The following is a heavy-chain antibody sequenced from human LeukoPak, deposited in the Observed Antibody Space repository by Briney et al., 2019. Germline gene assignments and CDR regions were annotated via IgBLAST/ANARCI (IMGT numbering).Heavy chain of an antibody. CDR3: ARVFQQLAPFDY. V-gene: IGHV1-18*01. CDR1: GYTFTNYG. D-gene: IGHD6-13*01. CDR2: VSAYADDT. J-gene: IGHJ4*02. Sequence: ASVKVSCKASGYTFTNYGISWVRQAPGQGLEWMGWVSAYADDTNYVQKFQGRITMTTDTSTSTAYVELRSLRSDDTAVYYCARVFQQLAPFDYWGQGTLVTVSS.